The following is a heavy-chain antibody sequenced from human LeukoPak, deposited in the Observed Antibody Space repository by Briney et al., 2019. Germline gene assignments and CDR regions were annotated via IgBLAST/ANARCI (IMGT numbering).Heavy chain of an antibody. CDR1: GGSISSGGFY. Sequence: SETLSLTCTVSGGSISSGGFYWSWIRQPAGKGLEWIGRIYTLGSTNYNPSLKSRVTISVDTSKNQFSLKLSSVTAADTAVYYCARTYDSSGLNWFDPWGQGTLVTVSS. CDR2: IYTLGST. CDR3: ARTYDSSGLNWFDP. J-gene: IGHJ5*02. D-gene: IGHD3-22*01. V-gene: IGHV4-61*02.